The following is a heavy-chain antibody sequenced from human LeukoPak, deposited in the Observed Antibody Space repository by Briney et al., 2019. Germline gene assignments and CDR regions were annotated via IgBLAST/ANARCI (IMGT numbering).Heavy chain of an antibody. CDR3: ARGARLREAPYYFDY. CDR1: VGSISNGRHS. Sequence: SEILSLTCTVSVGSISNGRHSWSWIRQAPGKGLELIGYIYHSGSTYYNPSLKSRVTISVDRSKNQFSLKLSSVTAADTAVYYCARGARLREAPYYFDYWGQGTLVPVSS. J-gene: IGHJ4*02. D-gene: IGHD4-17*01. V-gene: IGHV4-30-2*01. CDR2: IYHSGST.